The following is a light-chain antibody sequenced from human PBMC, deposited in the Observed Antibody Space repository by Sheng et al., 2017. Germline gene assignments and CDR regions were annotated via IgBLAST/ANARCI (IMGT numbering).Light chain of an antibody. CDR1: SGSIASGY. V-gene: IGLV6-57*01. CDR3: QSYDGSNWV. J-gene: IGLJ3*02. Sequence: NFMLTQPHSVSESPEKTVTISYTRSSGSIASGYVQWYQQRPGSSPSIVIYEDNQRPSGVPNRFSGSIDSSSNSASLSISGLKTEDEADYYCQSYDGSNWVFGGGTKLTVL. CDR2: EDN.